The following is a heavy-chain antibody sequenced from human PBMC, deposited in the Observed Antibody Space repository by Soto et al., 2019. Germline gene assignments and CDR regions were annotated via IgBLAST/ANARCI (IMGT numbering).Heavy chain of an antibody. CDR2: ISYDGSNT. V-gene: IGHV3-30*18. CDR1: GFTFNSYD. Sequence: QVQLVESGGGVVQPGRSLRLSCAASGFTFNSYDMHWVRQAPGKGLEWVAVISYDGSNTYYADSVKGRFTISRDNSKNTLYLQMNSRRAEDPAVDYFAKEGDKVAYGVDYWCQGTLVTVAS. J-gene: IGHJ4*02. D-gene: IGHD5-12*01. CDR3: AKEGDKVAYGVDY.